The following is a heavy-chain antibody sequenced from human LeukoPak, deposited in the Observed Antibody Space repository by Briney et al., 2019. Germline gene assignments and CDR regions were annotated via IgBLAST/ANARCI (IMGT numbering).Heavy chain of an antibody. CDR3: ARAGGSTVSHSDY. J-gene: IGHJ4*02. Sequence: GGSLRLSCAASGFNFASNWMHWVRQTPGKGLVWVSRINSGGSGTSYADSVEGRFTISRDNAKNTLYLQMNSLRAEDTAVYYCARAGGSTVSHSDYWGQGTLVTVSS. CDR2: INSGGSGT. CDR1: GFNFASNW. D-gene: IGHD4-17*01. V-gene: IGHV3-74*01.